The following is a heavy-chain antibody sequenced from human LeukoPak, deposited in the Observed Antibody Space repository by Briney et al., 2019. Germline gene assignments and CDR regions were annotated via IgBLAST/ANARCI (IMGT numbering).Heavy chain of an antibody. V-gene: IGHV3-21*01. CDR3: ARDKDVYFDY. CDR1: GFTLSTYR. Sequence: GGSLRLSRVGTGFTLSTYRMNWVRQAPAKGLEWVSSISSSSSYIYYADSVKGRIAISRDNAKNSLYLEMNSLRVEDTTVYYCARDKDVYFDYWGQGTLVTVSS. CDR2: ISSSSSYI. J-gene: IGHJ4*02.